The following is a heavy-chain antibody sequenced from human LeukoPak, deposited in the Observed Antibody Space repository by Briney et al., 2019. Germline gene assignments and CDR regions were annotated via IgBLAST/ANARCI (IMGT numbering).Heavy chain of an antibody. D-gene: IGHD3-16*01. V-gene: IGHV4-59*01. J-gene: IGHJ6*02. Sequence: SETLSLTCTVSGGSISSYYWSWIRQRPGKGLEWIGYIYYSRSTNYNPSLKSRVIISVDTSKNQVSLKLSSVTAADTAVYYCARDRGWAQDGMDVWGQGTTVTVSS. CDR3: ARDRGWAQDGMDV. CDR2: IYYSRST. CDR1: GGSISSYY.